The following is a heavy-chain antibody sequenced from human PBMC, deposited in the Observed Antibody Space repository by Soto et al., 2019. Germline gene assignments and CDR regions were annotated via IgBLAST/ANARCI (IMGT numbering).Heavy chain of an antibody. CDR3: ARFATGTTFWFDP. Sequence: SETLSLTCTVSGGSISSGSYYWTWLRQHPGKGLEWIGEINHSGSTNYNPSLKSRVTISVDTSKNQFSLKLSSVTAADTAVYYCARFATGTTFWFDPWGQGTLVTVSS. V-gene: IGHV4-39*07. CDR1: GGSISSGSYY. CDR2: INHSGST. J-gene: IGHJ5*02. D-gene: IGHD1-1*01.